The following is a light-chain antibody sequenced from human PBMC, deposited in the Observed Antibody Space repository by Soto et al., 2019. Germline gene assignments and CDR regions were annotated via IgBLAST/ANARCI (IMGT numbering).Light chain of an antibody. CDR3: AAWDDTLNGVV. CDR1: SSNIGSNT. V-gene: IGLV1-44*01. J-gene: IGLJ2*01. Sequence: QSVLTQPPPTSGTPGQRVIISCSGSSSNIGSNTVNWYQQLPGTAPKLLIHDNNLRPSEIPDRFSGSKSGTSASLAISGLQSEDEADYYCAAWDDTLNGVVFGGGTKVTVL. CDR2: DNN.